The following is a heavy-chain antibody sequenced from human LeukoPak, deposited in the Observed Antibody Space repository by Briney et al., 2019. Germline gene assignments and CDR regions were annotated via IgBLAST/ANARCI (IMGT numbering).Heavy chain of an antibody. V-gene: IGHV3-74*01. CDR2: INGDGGST. J-gene: IGHJ6*03. CDR3: ARDRPIRCSGGSCYSNYYYYMDV. Sequence: QPGGSLRLSCVASGFTFSSYWIHWVRQAPGKGLVWVSRINGDGGSTDYADSVKGRFTISRDNAKNSLYLQMNSLRAEDTAVYYCARDRPIRCSGGSCYSNYYYYMDVWGKGTTVTVSS. CDR1: GFTFSSYW. D-gene: IGHD2-15*01.